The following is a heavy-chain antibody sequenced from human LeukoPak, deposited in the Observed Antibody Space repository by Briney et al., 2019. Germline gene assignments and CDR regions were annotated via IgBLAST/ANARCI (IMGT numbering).Heavy chain of an antibody. CDR3: ARTTVTTEGYYYYYMDV. CDR1: GGTFSSYA. Sequence: SVKVSCKASGGTFSSYAISWVRQAPGQGLEWMGGIIPIFGTANYAQKFQGRVTITADESTSTAYMELSSLRSEDTAVYYCARTTVTTEGYYYYYMDVWGKGTTVTVSS. CDR2: IIPIFGTA. V-gene: IGHV1-69*13. J-gene: IGHJ6*03. D-gene: IGHD4-11*01.